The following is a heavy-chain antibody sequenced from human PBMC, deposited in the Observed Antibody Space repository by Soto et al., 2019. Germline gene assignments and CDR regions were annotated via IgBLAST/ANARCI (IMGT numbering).Heavy chain of an antibody. D-gene: IGHD3-10*01. CDR3: AASAITMVRGAYRVYYHYVMDF. J-gene: IGHJ6*02. CDR2: IVVGSGNT. V-gene: IGHV1-58*01. CDR1: GFTFTSSA. Sequence: ASVKVSCKASGFTFTSSAVQWVRQARGQRLERIGWIVVGSGNTNYAQKFQERVTITRDMSTSTAYMELSSLRSEDTAVYYCAASAITMVRGAYRVYYHYVMDFWGQGSTVIVSS.